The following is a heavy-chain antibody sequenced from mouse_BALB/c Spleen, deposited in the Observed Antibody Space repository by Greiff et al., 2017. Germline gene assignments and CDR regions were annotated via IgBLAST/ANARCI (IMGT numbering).Heavy chain of an antibody. D-gene: IGHD1-2*01. CDR1: GYTFTSYW. V-gene: IGHV1S127*01. J-gene: IGHJ1*01. CDR2: IDPSDSYT. CDR3: TRETTATWYFDV. Sequence: QVQLQQPGAELVKPGASVKMSCKASGYTFTSYWMHWVKQRPGQGLEWIGVIDPSDSYTSYNQKFKGKATLTVDTSSSTAYMQLSSLTSEDSAVYYCTRETTATWYFDVWGAGTTVTVSS.